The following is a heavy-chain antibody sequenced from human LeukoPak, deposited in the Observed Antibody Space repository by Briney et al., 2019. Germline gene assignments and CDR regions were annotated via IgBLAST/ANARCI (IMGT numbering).Heavy chain of an antibody. CDR2: ISYDGSNK. J-gene: IGHJ4*02. D-gene: IGHD5-18*01. CDR1: GFTFSSYA. CDR3: ASPADTAMVTASY. V-gene: IGHV3-30*04. Sequence: GRSLRLSCAAYGFTFSSYAMHWVRQAPGKGLEWVAVISYDGSNKYYADSVKGRFTISRDNSKNTLYLQMNSLRAEDTAVYYCASPADTAMVTASYWGQGTLVTVSS.